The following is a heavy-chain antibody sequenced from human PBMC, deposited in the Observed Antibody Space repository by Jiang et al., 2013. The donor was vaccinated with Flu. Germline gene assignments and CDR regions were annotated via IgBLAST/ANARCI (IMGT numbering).Heavy chain of an antibody. D-gene: IGHD6-6*01. CDR1: GDSISSSDYY. CDR2: MHYSGST. Sequence: VLLKPSETLSLTCTVSGDSISSSDYYWAWIRQPPGKGLEWIGYMHYSGSTYYTPSLKSRVAISLDTSKNQFSLKLNSVTAADTAVYYCAGKPNTSSWSRFDYWGQGTLVTVSS. CDR3: AGKPNTSSWSRFDY. J-gene: IGHJ4*02. V-gene: IGHV4-39*07.